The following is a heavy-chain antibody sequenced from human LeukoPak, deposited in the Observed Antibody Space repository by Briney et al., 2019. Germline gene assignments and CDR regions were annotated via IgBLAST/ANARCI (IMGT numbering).Heavy chain of an antibody. Sequence: GGSLRLSCAASGFSFSNYGMHWVRQAPGKGLEWVAYIRYDGSQKYYGDSVKGRFTISRDNSKNTVYLQMNSLRDEDTAVYYCARDLLSLPHKYFDSWGQGTLVTVTS. CDR1: GFSFSNYG. CDR3: ARDLLSLPHKYFDS. CDR2: IRYDGSQK. V-gene: IGHV3-30*02. D-gene: IGHD3-16*01. J-gene: IGHJ4*02.